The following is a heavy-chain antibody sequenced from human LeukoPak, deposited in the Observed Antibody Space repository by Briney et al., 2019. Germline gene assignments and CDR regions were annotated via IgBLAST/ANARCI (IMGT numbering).Heavy chain of an antibody. V-gene: IGHV4-30-2*01. CDR2: IYHSGST. Sequence: PSQTLSLTCTVSGGSISSGGYYWSWIRQPPGKGLEWIGYIYHSGSTYYNPSLKSRVTISVDRSKNQFSLKLSSVTAADTAVYYCARVSVVAGEGFDYWGQGTLVTVSS. J-gene: IGHJ4*02. CDR1: GGSISSGGYY. CDR3: ARVSVVAGEGFDY. D-gene: IGHD3-22*01.